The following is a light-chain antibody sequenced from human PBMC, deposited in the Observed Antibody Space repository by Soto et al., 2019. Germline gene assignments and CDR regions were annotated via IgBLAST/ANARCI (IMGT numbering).Light chain of an antibody. CDR3: TSYTSSSALVL. CDR2: DVS. V-gene: IGLV2-14*03. J-gene: IGLJ2*01. Sequence: QSALTQPASVSGSPGQSITISCTGTSSDVGGYDYVSWYQQHPGKAPKLIIYDVSNRPSGVSSRFSGSKSDNTASLTISGLHTEDEAHYYCTSYTSSSALVLFGGGTKLTVL. CDR1: SSDVGGYDY.